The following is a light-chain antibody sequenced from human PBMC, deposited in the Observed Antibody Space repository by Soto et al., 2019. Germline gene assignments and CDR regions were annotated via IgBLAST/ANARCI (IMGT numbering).Light chain of an antibody. CDR2: AAS. CDR3: QQAKSFPWT. J-gene: IGKJ1*01. Sequence: DIQMTQSPSSVSASVGDRVTITCRASQDISSWLAWYQQKPGEAPKFVIYAASSLQRGVPSRFSGSGSGTDFTLTISSLQPEDSATYYCQQAKSFPWTFDQGTKVEIK. CDR1: QDISSW. V-gene: IGKV1-12*01.